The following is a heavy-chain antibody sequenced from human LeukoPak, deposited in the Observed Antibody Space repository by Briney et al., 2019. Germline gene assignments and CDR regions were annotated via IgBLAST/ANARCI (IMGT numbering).Heavy chain of an antibody. D-gene: IGHD2-21*01. CDR2: IYYSGST. CDR1: GGSISIYY. Sequence: SETLSLTCSVSGGSISIYYWTWIRQPPGKGLEWIGYIYYSGSTHYNSSLKSRVTISLDTSRNQFSLKLSSVTAADTAVYYCARQLGDRLLFDYWGQGTLVTVSS. V-gene: IGHV4-59*01. J-gene: IGHJ4*02. CDR3: ARQLGDRLLFDY.